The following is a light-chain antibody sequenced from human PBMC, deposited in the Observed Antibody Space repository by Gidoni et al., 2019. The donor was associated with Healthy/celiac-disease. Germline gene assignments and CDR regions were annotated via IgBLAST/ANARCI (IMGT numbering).Light chain of an antibody. CDR1: QSVSSSY. CDR2: GAS. V-gene: IGKV3-20*01. J-gene: IGKJ4*01. CDR3: QQYGSSPLT. Sequence: VLTQSPGTLSLSPGERATLPCRASQSVSSSYLAWYQQKPGQAPRLLIYGASSRATGIPDRCSGSGSGTDFTRTISRLEPEDFAVYYCQQYGSSPLTFGGGTKVEIK.